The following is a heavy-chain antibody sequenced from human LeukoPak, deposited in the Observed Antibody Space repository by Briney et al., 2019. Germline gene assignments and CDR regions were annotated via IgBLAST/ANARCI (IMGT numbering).Heavy chain of an antibody. Sequence: PSETLSLTCTVSGGSISSSSYYWGWIRQPPGKGLEWIGSIYYSGSTYYNPSLKSRVTISVDTSKNQFSLKLSSATAADTAVYYCARHGGDIVSRPFDYWGQGTLVTVSS. CDR2: IYYSGST. CDR1: GGSISSSSYY. J-gene: IGHJ4*02. D-gene: IGHD5/OR15-5a*01. V-gene: IGHV4-39*01. CDR3: ARHGGDIVSRPFDY.